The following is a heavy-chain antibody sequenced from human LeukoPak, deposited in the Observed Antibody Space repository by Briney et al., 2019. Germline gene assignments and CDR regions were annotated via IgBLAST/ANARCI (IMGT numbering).Heavy chain of an antibody. D-gene: IGHD2-15*01. Sequence: GGSLRLSCAASGFTFSSYDMSWVRQAPGKGPEWVSTISGSGGSTYYADSVKGRFTISRDNSKNTLYLQMNSLRAEDTAVYYCARISSNIVVVVAATLDYWGQGTLVTVSS. CDR2: ISGSGGST. V-gene: IGHV3-23*01. J-gene: IGHJ4*02. CDR1: GFTFSSYD. CDR3: ARISSNIVVVVAATLDY.